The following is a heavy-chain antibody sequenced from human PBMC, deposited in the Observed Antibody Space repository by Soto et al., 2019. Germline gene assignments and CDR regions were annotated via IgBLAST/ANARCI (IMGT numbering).Heavy chain of an antibody. CDR1: GGSFSGYY. CDR3: ARDLDYDFWSGYSHYYYMDV. CDR2: INHSGST. J-gene: IGHJ6*03. Sequence: SETLSLTCAVYGGSFSGYYWSWIRQTPGKGLEWIGEINHSGSTNYNPSLKSRVTISVDTSKNQFSLKLSSVTAADTAVYYCARDLDYDFWSGYSHYYYMDVWGKGTTVTVSS. D-gene: IGHD3-3*01. V-gene: IGHV4-34*01.